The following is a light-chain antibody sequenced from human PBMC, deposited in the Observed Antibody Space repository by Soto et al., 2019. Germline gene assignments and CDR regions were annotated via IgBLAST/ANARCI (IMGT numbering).Light chain of an antibody. V-gene: IGKV1-27*01. Sequence: DIQMTQSPSSLSASVGDRVTITCRASQGISNYLAWYQQKPGKVPKLLIYAASTLQSGVPSRFSGSGSGTDFTLTISRLEPEDFAVYFCQQYGRSPPFTFGQGTKVEIK. CDR1: QGISNY. J-gene: IGKJ2*01. CDR3: QQYGRSPPFT. CDR2: AAS.